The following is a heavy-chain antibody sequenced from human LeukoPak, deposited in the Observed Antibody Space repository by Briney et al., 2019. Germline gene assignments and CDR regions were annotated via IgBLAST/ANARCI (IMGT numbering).Heavy chain of an antibody. J-gene: IGHJ6*02. V-gene: IGHV1-69*04. D-gene: IGHD3-10*01. CDR1: GGTFSSYA. CDR3: ASQYGSGSYYNYYGMDV. Sequence: SVKVSCKASGGTFSSYAISWVRQAPGQGLEWMGRIIPILGIANYAQKFQCRVTITADKSTSTAYMELSSLRSEDTAVYYCASQYGSGSYYNYYGMDVWGQGTTVTVSS. CDR2: IIPILGIA.